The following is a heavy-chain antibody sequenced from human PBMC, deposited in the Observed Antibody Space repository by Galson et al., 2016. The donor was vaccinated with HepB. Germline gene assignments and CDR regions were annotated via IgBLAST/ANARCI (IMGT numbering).Heavy chain of an antibody. Sequence: SVKVSCKASAYNFITYGISWVRQAPGQGLEWIGRISAYNGNSNYAQKFQGRVTMTTDTSTSTAYMELRSLRSADTAVYYCAREFNPWVQVYGFDYWGQGTLVTVSS. D-gene: IGHD5-18*01. V-gene: IGHV1-18*01. J-gene: IGHJ4*02. CDR1: AYNFITYG. CDR2: ISAYNGNS. CDR3: AREFNPWVQVYGFDY.